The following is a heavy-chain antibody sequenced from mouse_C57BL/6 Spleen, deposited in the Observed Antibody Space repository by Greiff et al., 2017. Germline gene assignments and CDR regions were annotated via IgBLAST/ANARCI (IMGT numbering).Heavy chain of an antibody. CDR2: INPYNGGT. CDR1: GYTFTDYY. D-gene: IGHD2-2*01. Sequence: VQLQQSGPVLVKPGASVKMSCKASGYTFTDYYMNWVKQSHGKSLEWIGVINPYNGGTSYNQKFKGKATLTVDKSSSTAYMELNSLTSEDSAVYYCASGYESWFAYWGQGTLVTVSA. CDR3: ASGYESWFAY. V-gene: IGHV1-19*01. J-gene: IGHJ3*01.